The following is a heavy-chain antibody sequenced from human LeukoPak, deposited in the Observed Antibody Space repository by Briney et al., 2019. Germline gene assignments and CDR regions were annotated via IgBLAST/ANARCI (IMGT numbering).Heavy chain of an antibody. V-gene: IGHV4-30-4*01. Sequence: PSETLSLTCTVSGGSISSGDYYWSWIRQPPGKGLEWIVYINYSGSTYYKPSLKSRVTISVDTSKNQISLKLSSVTAADTAVYYCAGEPPESYDYVRGSYRRYGMDVWGQGTTVTVSS. CDR3: AGEPPESYDYVRGSYRRYGMDV. CDR1: GGSISSGDYY. D-gene: IGHD3-16*02. CDR2: INYSGST. J-gene: IGHJ6*02.